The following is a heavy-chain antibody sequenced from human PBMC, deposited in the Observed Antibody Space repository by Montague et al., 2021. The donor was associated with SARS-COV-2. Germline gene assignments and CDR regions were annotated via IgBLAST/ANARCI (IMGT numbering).Heavy chain of an antibody. D-gene: IGHD3-3*01. CDR3: AGHSGRDTIFGVVIIFDALDI. CDR2: IYYSGST. V-gene: IGHV4-39*01. J-gene: IGHJ3*02. CDR1: GGSISSSNYY. Sequence: SETLSLTCTVSGGSISSSNYYWGWIRQPPGKGLEWVGSIYYSGSTYYTPSLKSRVTISVDTSKNQFSLRLSSVTAADTAVYYCAGHSGRDTIFGVVIIFDALDIWGQGTMVTVPS.